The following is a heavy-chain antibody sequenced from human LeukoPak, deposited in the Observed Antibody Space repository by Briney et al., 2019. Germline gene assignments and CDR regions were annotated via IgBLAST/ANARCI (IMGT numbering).Heavy chain of an antibody. V-gene: IGHV3-23*01. D-gene: IGHD5-18*01. J-gene: IGHJ6*02. Sequence: GGSLRLSCAASGFTFSSYGMHWVRQAPGKGLEWVSVISGSGSNTDYADSVKGRFTISRDNSKNTLSLQMNSLRAEDTAVYYCAGVSYGYYYGMDVWGQGTAVTVSS. CDR1: GFTFSSYG. CDR3: AGVSYGYYYGMDV. CDR2: ISGSGSNT.